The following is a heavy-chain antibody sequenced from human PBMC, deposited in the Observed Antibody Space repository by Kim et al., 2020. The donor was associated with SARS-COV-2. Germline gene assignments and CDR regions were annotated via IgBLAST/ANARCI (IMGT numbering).Heavy chain of an antibody. V-gene: IGHV4-31*02. Sequence: YYTPSLKSRVTISVDTSKNQFSLKLSSVTAADTAVYYCARARYSSGWYGYWGQGTLVTVSS. J-gene: IGHJ4*02. CDR3: ARARYSSGWYGY. D-gene: IGHD6-19*01.